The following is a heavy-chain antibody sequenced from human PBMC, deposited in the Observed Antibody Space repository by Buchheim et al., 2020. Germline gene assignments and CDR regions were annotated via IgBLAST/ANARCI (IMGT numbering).Heavy chain of an antibody. V-gene: IGHV1-46*01. D-gene: IGHD5-12*01. CDR1: GYTFTSYY. Sequence: QVQLVQSGAEVKKPGASVKVSCKASGYTFTSYYMHWVRQAPGQGLEWMGIINPSGGSTSYAQKFQGRVTITRDTSTSTVYMELSSLRSEDTAVYYCARGFLSFGYSGYAWDFDYWGQGTL. J-gene: IGHJ4*02. CDR3: ARGFLSFGYSGYAWDFDY. CDR2: INPSGGST.